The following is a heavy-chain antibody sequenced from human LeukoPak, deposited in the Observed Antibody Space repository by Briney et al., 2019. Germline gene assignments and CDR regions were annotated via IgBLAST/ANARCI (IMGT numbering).Heavy chain of an antibody. J-gene: IGHJ4*02. Sequence: QPARSLRLSCAASGFTLSSNDMHWVRQTPGKGLEWVAVISSDGSTKFYADSVKGRFTISRDNSKNTLYLQMNTLRAEDTAVYHCAKDLSGNYRAYFDYWGQGTLVTVSS. V-gene: IGHV3-30*18. CDR3: AKDLSGNYRAYFDY. CDR2: ISSDGSTK. D-gene: IGHD1-26*01. CDR1: GFTLSSND.